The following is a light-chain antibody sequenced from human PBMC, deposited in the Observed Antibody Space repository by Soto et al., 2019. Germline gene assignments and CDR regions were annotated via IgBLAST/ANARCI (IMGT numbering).Light chain of an antibody. J-gene: IGKJ1*01. CDR3: QQCNSYPWT. Sequence: AIQMTQSPTSLSASVGDRVTITCRASQDVRNYLGWYQQKPGKAPKLLIYDASSLESGVPSRFSGSRSGTEFTLTISSLQPDDFATYYCQQCNSYPWTFGQGTMVDIK. V-gene: IGKV1-13*02. CDR2: DAS. CDR1: QDVRNY.